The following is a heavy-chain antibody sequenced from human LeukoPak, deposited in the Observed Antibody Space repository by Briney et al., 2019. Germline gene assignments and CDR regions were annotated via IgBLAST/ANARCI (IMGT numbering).Heavy chain of an antibody. Sequence: ASVKVSCKASGYTFTNYTMNWVRQAPGQGLEWMGWINTNTGNPTYAQGFTGRFVFSLDTSVSTAYLQISSLKAEDTAAYYCARAIGDTVTLYYFDYWGQGTLVTVSS. D-gene: IGHD4-17*01. CDR3: ARAIGDTVTLYYFDY. V-gene: IGHV7-4-1*02. CDR1: GYTFTNYT. CDR2: INTNTGNP. J-gene: IGHJ4*02.